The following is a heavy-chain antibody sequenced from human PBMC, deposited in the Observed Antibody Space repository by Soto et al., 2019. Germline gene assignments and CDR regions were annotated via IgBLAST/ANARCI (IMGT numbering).Heavy chain of an antibody. D-gene: IGHD3-22*01. CDR3: ARDSGGYYGPLFDY. Sequence: EVQLVESGGGLVQPGGSLRLSCAASGFTFSRYWMHWVRQAPGKGLVWVSRINSDGSSTSYADSVKGRFTISRDNAKNTLYLQMNSLRAEGTAVYYCARDSGGYYGPLFDYWGQGTLVTVSS. V-gene: IGHV3-74*01. CDR2: INSDGSST. CDR1: GFTFSRYW. J-gene: IGHJ4*02.